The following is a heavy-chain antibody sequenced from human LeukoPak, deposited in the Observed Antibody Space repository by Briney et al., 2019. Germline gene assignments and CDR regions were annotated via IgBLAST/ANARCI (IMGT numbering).Heavy chain of an antibody. CDR3: AREYDFWSGVDY. CDR2: ISAYNGNT. V-gene: IGHV1-18*01. Sequence: ATVKVSCKASGYTFTSYGISWVRQAPGQGLEWMGWISAYNGNTNYAQTLQGRVTMTTDTSTSTAYMELRSLRSDDTAVYYCAREYDFWSGVDYWGQGTLVTVSS. J-gene: IGHJ4*02. D-gene: IGHD3-3*01. CDR1: GYTFTSYG.